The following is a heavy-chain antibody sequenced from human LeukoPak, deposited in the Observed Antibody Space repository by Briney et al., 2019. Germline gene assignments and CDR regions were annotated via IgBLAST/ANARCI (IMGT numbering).Heavy chain of an antibody. CDR3: AKDYRGGYGEWDDY. D-gene: IGHD4/OR15-4a*01. CDR1: GFTFSSYG. CDR2: IRYDGSNK. V-gene: IGHV3-30*02. J-gene: IGHJ4*02. Sequence: ESGGSLRLSCAAPGFTFSSYGMHWVRQAPGKGLEWVAFIRYDGSNKYYADSVKGRFTISRDNSKNTLYLQMNSLRAEDTAVYYCAKDYRGGYGEWDDYWGQGTLVTVSS.